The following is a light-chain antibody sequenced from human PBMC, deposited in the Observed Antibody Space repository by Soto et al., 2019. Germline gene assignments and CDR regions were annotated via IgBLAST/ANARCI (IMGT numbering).Light chain of an antibody. V-gene: IGKV3-15*01. CDR3: QQYYNWPPLT. CDR2: GAS. CDR1: QSVSSN. J-gene: IGKJ4*01. Sequence: EIVMTQSPATLSVSPGERATLSCRASQSVSSNLAWYQQKPSQAPRLLIYGASTRATGIPARFSGSGSGTEFTLTISSLQSEDFAVYYCQQYYNWPPLTFGGGTKVEIK.